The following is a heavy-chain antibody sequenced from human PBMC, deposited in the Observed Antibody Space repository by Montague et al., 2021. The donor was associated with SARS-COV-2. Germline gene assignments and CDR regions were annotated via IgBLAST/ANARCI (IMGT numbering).Heavy chain of an antibody. J-gene: IGHJ4*02. D-gene: IGHD2-2*01. CDR1: GDSVSSTSAA. CDR2: TYFTSKWPS. V-gene: IGHV6-1*01. Sequence: CAISGDSVSSTSAAWNWIRQSPSRGLEWLGRTYFTSKWPSEYALSVKSRLIISPDTSKNQFSLRLMSVTPDDTAVYYCARAYCSSTSCYPIDYWGQGTLVTVSS. CDR3: ARAYCSSTSCYPIDY.